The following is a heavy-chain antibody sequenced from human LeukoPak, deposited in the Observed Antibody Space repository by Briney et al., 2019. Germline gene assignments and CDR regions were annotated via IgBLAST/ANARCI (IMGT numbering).Heavy chain of an antibody. J-gene: IGHJ4*02. CDR1: GFTFSSYN. D-gene: IGHD6-13*01. CDR3: AREEYSSSWYLPFDF. CDR2: VWYDGNKK. Sequence: GTSLRLSCAASGFTFSSYNIHWVRQAPGKGLEWVAVVWYDGNKKYYADSVKGRFTISRDNSNNTLFLQMNSLRAEATAVYYCAREEYSSSWYLPFDFGGQGTLVTVSS. V-gene: IGHV3-33*01.